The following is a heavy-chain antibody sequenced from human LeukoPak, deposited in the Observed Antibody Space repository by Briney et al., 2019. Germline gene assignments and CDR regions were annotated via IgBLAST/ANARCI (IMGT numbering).Heavy chain of an antibody. CDR3: ARDRKEYYFDY. V-gene: IGHV3-33*01. CDR1: GFTFSSYG. J-gene: IGHJ4*02. Sequence: GGSLRLSCAASGFTFSSYGMHWVRQAPGKGLEWVAVIWYDGSDEYYADSVKGRFTISRDNSKNTLYLQMNSLTAEDTAVYYCARDRKEYYFDYWGQGTLVTVSS. CDR2: IWYDGSDE. D-gene: IGHD1-14*01.